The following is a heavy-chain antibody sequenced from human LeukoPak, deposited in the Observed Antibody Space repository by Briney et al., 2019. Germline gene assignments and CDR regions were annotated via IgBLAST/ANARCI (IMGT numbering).Heavy chain of an antibody. CDR2: ISGSSGII. V-gene: IGHV3-48*01. Sequence: GGSLRLSCAASGFTFNTYTMNWVRQAPGKGLEWVSYISGSSGIIDYADSVRGRFTISRDNAKNSLYLQMNSLRAEDTAVYFCARGGSYSLAIGYWGQGTLVTVSS. J-gene: IGHJ4*02. D-gene: IGHD1-26*01. CDR1: GFTFNTYT. CDR3: ARGGSYSLAIGY.